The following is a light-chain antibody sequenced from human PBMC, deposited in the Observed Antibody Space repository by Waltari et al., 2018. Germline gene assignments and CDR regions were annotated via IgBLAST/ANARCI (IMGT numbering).Light chain of an antibody. V-gene: IGKV1-33*01. J-gene: IGKJ2*01. CDR3: QRYDNLPSYT. CDR1: QDISNY. CDR2: DAS. Sequence: DIQMTQSPSSLSASVGDRVTITCQASQDISNYLNWYQQKPGKAPKPLLYDASNLETGVPARFSGSGSGTDFTFTISSLQPEDIATYYCQRYDNLPSYTFGQGTKLEIK.